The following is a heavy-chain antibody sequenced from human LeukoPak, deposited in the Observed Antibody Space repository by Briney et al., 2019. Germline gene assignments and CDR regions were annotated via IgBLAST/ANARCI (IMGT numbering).Heavy chain of an antibody. J-gene: IGHJ3*02. Sequence: PGGSLRLSCAASGFTFSDYYMSWIRQAPGKGLEWVSYISSSSSTIYYADSVKGRFTISRDNAKNSLYLQMNSLRAEDTAVYYCARDPPHYYDSSGYRLDAFDIWGQGTMVTVSS. V-gene: IGHV3-11*04. CDR2: ISSSSSTI. CDR3: ARDPPHYYDSSGYRLDAFDI. CDR1: GFTFSDYY. D-gene: IGHD3-22*01.